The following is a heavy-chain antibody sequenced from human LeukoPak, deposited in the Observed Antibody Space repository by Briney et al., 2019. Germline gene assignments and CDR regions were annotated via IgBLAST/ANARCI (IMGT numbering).Heavy chain of an antibody. CDR2: TSGSGGST. J-gene: IGHJ4*02. CDR1: GFTFSSYA. CDR3: AKGRDGYNADFDY. V-gene: IGHV3-23*01. D-gene: IGHD5-12*01. Sequence: PGGSLRLSCAASGFTFSSYAMSWVRQAPGKGLEWVSGTSGSGGSTYYADSVKGRFTISRDNSKNTLYLQMNSLRAEDTAVYYCAKGRDGYNADFDYWGQGTLVTVSS.